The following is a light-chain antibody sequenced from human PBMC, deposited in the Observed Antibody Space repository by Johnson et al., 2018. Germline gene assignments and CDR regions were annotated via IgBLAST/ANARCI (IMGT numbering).Light chain of an antibody. V-gene: IGLV1-51*02. J-gene: IGLJ1*01. CDR3: GTWDSNLRAGNV. Sequence: QSVLTQPPSVSAAPGQKVTISCSGSSSNIGNNYVSWYQQLPGTAPKLLIYENNKRPSGIPDRFSGSKSGTSATLGIPGLQPGDEADYYCGTWDSNLRAGNVVGTGTKVAVL. CDR2: ENN. CDR1: SSNIGNNY.